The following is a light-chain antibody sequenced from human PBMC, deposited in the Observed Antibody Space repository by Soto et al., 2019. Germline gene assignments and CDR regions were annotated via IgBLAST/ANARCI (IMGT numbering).Light chain of an antibody. CDR3: QQYGSSPRT. J-gene: IGKJ1*01. CDR2: CAS. Sequence: EIVLTQSPGTLSLSPGERATLSCRASQSVSSSYLAWYQQKPGQAPRLLIYCASSRATGIPDRFSGSGYVTDFTLTISRLEPEDFAVYYCQQYGSSPRTFGQGTKVEIK. CDR1: QSVSSSY. V-gene: IGKV3-20*01.